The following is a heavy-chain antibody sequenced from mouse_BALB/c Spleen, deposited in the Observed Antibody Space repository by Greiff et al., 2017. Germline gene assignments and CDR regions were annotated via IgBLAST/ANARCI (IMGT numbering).Heavy chain of an antibody. V-gene: IGHV1-80*01. Sequence: QVQLQPGAELVRPGASVKLSCKASGYSFTSYWMNWVKQRPGQGLEWIGRIYPGDGDTNYNGKFKGKATLTADKSSSTAYMQLSSLTSVDSAVYFCARDYYDYGGFAYWGQGTLVTVSA. D-gene: IGHD2-4*01. J-gene: IGHJ3*01. CDR3: ARDYYDYGGFAY. CDR1: GYSFTSYW. CDR2: IYPGDGDT.